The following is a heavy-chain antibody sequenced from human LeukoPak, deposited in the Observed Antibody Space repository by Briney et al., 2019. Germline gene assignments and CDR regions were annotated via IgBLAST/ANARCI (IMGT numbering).Heavy chain of an antibody. CDR1: GFTFHDHT. CDR3: TKDAAYSSSWFGYFDY. CDR2: ITWDGDVT. D-gene: IGHD6-13*01. Sequence: GGSQRLSCAASGFTFHDHTMHWVRQGPGKRLEWVALITWDGDVTHYADSVKGRFTISRDNGKNSLFLQMNSVTTEDTALYYCTKDAAYSSSWFGYFDYWGQGTLVTVSS. J-gene: IGHJ4*02. V-gene: IGHV3-43*01.